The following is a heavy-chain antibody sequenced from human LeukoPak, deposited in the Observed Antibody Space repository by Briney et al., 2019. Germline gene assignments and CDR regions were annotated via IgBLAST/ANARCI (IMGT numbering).Heavy chain of an antibody. J-gene: IGHJ4*02. D-gene: IGHD5-12*01. CDR3: ASGYSGYDPFDY. V-gene: IGHV4-61*02. CDR2: IHTSGST. Sequence: SETLSLTCTVSGGSISSGSNYWSWIRQPAGKGLEWIGRIHTSGSTNYNPSLKSRVTISVDTSKNQFSLKLSSVTAADTAVYYCASGYSGYDPFDYWGQGTLVTVSS. CDR1: GGSISSGSNY.